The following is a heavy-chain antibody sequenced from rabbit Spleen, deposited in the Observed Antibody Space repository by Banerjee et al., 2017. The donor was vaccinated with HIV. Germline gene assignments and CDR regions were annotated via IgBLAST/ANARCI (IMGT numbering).Heavy chain of an antibody. CDR2: IYTGDGNT. V-gene: IGHV1S40*01. Sequence: QSLEESGGGLVQPEGSLTLTCTASGFSFSSYYYICWVRQAPGKGPEWIACIYTGDGNTYYASWAKGRFTISKTSSTTVTLQMTSLTAADTATYFCARDAGTSFSSYGMDLWGQGTLVTVS. D-gene: IGHD8-1*01. CDR1: GFSFSSYYY. J-gene: IGHJ6*01. CDR3: ARDAGTSFSSYGMDL.